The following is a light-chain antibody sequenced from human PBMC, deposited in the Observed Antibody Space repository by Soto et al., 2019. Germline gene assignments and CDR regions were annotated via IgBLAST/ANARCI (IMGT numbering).Light chain of an antibody. J-gene: IGKJ1*01. V-gene: IGKV1-9*01. CDR1: QAISTY. CDR2: AAS. Sequence: DIPMTQSPSSLSASVRDRVTITCRASQAISTYLAWYQHKPGKAPKLLLSAASTLQSGVPSRFSGSGSGTDFSLTISSLQPEDFATYYCRHLNSYPSVQFGQGTKVEIK. CDR3: RHLNSYPSVQ.